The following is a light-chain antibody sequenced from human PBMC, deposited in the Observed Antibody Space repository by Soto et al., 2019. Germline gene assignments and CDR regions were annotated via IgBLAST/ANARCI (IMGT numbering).Light chain of an antibody. J-gene: IGKJ1*01. CDR2: GAS. V-gene: IGKV3-20*01. CDR3: HQYDSWT. CDR1: QSFNSIY. Sequence: EIFLTQSPGFLFLSRGEAATLSHTASQSFNSIYLAWYKQKPGQAPRLLISGASSRATGIPDRFSGSGSGTDFTLTISRLEPEDFAVYYCHQYDSWTFGQGTKVDIK.